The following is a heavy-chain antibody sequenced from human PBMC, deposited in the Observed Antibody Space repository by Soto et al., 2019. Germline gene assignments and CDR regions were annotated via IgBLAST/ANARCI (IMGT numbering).Heavy chain of an antibody. CDR3: AKGGGSARDFDY. J-gene: IGHJ4*02. Sequence: GGSLRLSCTGSGFTFGNYGMHWVRQAPGKGLAWVASTSYDGNNKYYADSLKGRFTISRDNSKKMVYLQMTSLGPEDTAVYYCAKGGGSARDFDYWGQGALVTVSS. D-gene: IGHD1-26*01. CDR2: TSYDGNNK. V-gene: IGHV3-30*18. CDR1: GFTFGNYG.